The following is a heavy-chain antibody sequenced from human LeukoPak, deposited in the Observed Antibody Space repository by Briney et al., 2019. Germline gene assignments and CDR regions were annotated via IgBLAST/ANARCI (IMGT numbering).Heavy chain of an antibody. J-gene: IGHJ4*02. CDR3: ASTNWEYYFDY. V-gene: IGHV4-34*01. CDR1: GFTFSSYA. CDR2: INHSGST. D-gene: IGHD7-27*01. Sequence: PGGSLRLSCAASGFTFSSYAMSWVRQPPGKGLEWIGEINHSGSTNYNPSLKSRVTISVDTSKNQFSLKLSSVTAADTAVYYCASTNWEYYFDYWGQGTLVTVSS.